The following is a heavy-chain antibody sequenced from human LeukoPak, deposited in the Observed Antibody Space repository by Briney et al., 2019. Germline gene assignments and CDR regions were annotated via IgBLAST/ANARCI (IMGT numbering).Heavy chain of an antibody. Sequence: SETLSLTCTVSGGSISSSGFYWGWIRQPPGKGLALIGTIYSSARTYYNPSLESRVTTSVDTSKNQFSLKLSSVTAADTAVYYCVRLPGSSTKSYYFDYWGQGTLVTVSS. CDR1: GGSISSSGFY. V-gene: IGHV4-39*01. CDR3: VRLPGSSTKSYYFDY. CDR2: IYSSART. J-gene: IGHJ4*02. D-gene: IGHD6-13*01.